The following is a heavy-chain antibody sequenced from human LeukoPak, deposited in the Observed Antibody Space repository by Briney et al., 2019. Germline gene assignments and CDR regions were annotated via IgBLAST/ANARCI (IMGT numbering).Heavy chain of an antibody. V-gene: IGHV3-73*01. CDR1: GFTFSGSA. CDR3: TRHGDDRGAFDI. J-gene: IGHJ3*02. Sequence: GGSLRLSCAASGFTFSGSAMHWVRQASGKGLEWVGRIRSKANSYATAYAASVKGRFTISRDDSKNTAYLQMNSLKTEDTAVYYCTRHGDDRGAFDIWGQGTMVTVSS. D-gene: IGHD5-12*01. CDR2: IRSKANSYAT.